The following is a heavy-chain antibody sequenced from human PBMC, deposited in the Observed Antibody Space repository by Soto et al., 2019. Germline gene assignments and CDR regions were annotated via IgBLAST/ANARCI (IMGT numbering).Heavy chain of an antibody. Sequence: QVQLQQWGAGLLKPSETLSLNCAVNGGSLSGYYWSWIRQPPGKGLEWIGEIKDGGRTNYSPSLKSPATISAGTSNNQFSLRLYSVTAADTGVYYCARGQEGVVATHWDQGTLVTVSS. CDR2: IKDGGRT. CDR1: GGSLSGYY. CDR3: ARGQEGVVATH. J-gene: IGHJ4*02. D-gene: IGHD5-12*01. V-gene: IGHV4-34*01.